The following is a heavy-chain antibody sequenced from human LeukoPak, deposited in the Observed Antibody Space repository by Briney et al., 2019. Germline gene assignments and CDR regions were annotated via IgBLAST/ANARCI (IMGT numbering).Heavy chain of an antibody. Sequence: PGGSLRLSCAASGFTFRKYDMSWVRQAPGKGLECVSAIDRGVGSTYTYYADSVKGRFTISRDNSKNTLYLQMNNLRAEDTAVYYCARATPGVVGAAGYWGQGTLVTVSS. CDR2: IDRGVGST. CDR3: ARATPGVVGAAGY. D-gene: IGHD1-26*01. J-gene: IGHJ4*02. CDR1: GFTFRKYD. V-gene: IGHV3-23*01.